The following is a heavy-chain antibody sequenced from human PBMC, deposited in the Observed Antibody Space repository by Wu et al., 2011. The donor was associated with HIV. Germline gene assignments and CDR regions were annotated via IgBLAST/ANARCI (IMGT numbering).Heavy chain of an antibody. CDR2: ISSSSSYI. V-gene: IGHV3-21*01. D-gene: IGHD3-9*01. Sequence: LEWVSSISSSSSYIYYADSVKGRFTISRDNAKNSLYLQMNSLRAEDTAVYYCARDGAYDILTGYTLDYWGQGTLVTVSS. CDR3: ARDGAYDILTGYTLDY. J-gene: IGHJ4*02.